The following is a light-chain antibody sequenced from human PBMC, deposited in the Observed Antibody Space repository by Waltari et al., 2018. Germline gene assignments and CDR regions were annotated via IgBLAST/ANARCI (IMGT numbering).Light chain of an antibody. Sequence: DIVLTQSPGTLSLSPGERATLPCRASQSVDNKYLAWFQQSPGQAPRLLIYSTSTRATGIPDRFSGSGSGTDFTLTISRLEPEDFGVYYCQQYGTSPRAFGQGTKV. V-gene: IGKV3-20*01. J-gene: IGKJ1*01. CDR1: QSVDNKY. CDR2: STS. CDR3: QQYGTSPRA.